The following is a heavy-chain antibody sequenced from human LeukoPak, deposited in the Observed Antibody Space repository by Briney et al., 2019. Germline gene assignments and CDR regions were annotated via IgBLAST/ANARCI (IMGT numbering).Heavy chain of an antibody. CDR3: AREATWGQWYFDH. CDR1: GFSFSNHG. J-gene: IGHJ4*02. Sequence: GGSLRLSCVASGFSFSNHGMHWVRQAPGKGLEWVSVIARDGGAKFYADSVKGRFTLSRDNSKNMFFLQMYFLTVQDTAIYYCAREATWGQWYFDHWGQGTPVTVSS. V-gene: IGHV3-30*03. CDR2: IARDGGAK. D-gene: IGHD7-27*01.